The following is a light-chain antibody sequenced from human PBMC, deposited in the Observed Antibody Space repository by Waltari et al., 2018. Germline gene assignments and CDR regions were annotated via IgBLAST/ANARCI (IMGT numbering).Light chain of an antibody. J-gene: IGKJ1*01. Sequence: MMLTQSPGTLSLYPGERATLSCRASQSISRYLAWYQQKPGQAPRLLIYGASTRATGIPDRFSGSGSGTDFSLTISGLEPEDSAVYYCQHHFRLPATFGQGTKVEIK. V-gene: IGKV3-20*01. CDR3: QHHFRLPAT. CDR2: GAS. CDR1: QSISRY.